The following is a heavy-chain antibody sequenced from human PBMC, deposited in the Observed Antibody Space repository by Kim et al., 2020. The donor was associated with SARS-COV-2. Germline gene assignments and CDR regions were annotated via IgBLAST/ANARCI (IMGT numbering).Heavy chain of an antibody. D-gene: IGHD3-10*01. Sequence: GGSLRLSCAASGFTFSSYAMSWVRQAPGKGLEWVSAISGSGGSTYYADSVKGRFTISRDNSKNMLYLQMNSLRAEDTAVYYCAKASLSGSYVLYFDYWGQGTLVTVSS. CDR1: GFTFSSYA. V-gene: IGHV3-23*01. J-gene: IGHJ4*02. CDR2: ISGSGGST. CDR3: AKASLSGSYVLYFDY.